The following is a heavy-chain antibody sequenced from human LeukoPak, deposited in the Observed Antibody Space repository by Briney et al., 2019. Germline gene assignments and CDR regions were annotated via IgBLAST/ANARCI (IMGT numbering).Heavy chain of an antibody. CDR1: GGTFSSYA. J-gene: IGHJ4*02. Sequence: SVKVSCKASGGTFSSYAISWVRQAPGQGLEWMGGIIPIFGTANYAQKFQGRVTITADESTSTAYMELSSLRSEDTAVYCCARRVLSTVVTPSPKGRYYFDYWGQGTLVTVSS. V-gene: IGHV1-69*13. CDR2: IIPIFGTA. CDR3: ARRVLSTVVTPSPKGRYYFDY. D-gene: IGHD4-23*01.